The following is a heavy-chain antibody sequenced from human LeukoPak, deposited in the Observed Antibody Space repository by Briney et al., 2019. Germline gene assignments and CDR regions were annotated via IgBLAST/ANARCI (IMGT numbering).Heavy chain of an antibody. J-gene: IGHJ4*02. CDR3: AKAAGWYVFDY. D-gene: IGHD6-19*01. CDR2: INSDGSST. Sequence: WVSRINSDGSSTSYADSVKGRFTISRDNAKNTLYLQMNSLRAEDTALYYCAKAAGWYVFDYWGQGTLVTVSS. V-gene: IGHV3-74*01.